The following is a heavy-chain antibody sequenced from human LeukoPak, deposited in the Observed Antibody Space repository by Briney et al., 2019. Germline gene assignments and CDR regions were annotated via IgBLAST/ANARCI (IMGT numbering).Heavy chain of an antibody. V-gene: IGHV1-46*01. CDR2: TNPSGGST. D-gene: IGHD3-10*01. CDR1: GYTFTSYY. CDR3: AKDSKRWKTYYYASGSYHFDY. J-gene: IGHJ4*02. Sequence: ASVKVSCKASGYTFTSYYMHWVRQAPGQGLEWMGITNPSGGSTSYAQKFQGRVTMTRDMSTSTVYMELSSLRPEDTAVYYCAKDSKRWKTYYYASGSYHFDYWGQGTLVTVSS.